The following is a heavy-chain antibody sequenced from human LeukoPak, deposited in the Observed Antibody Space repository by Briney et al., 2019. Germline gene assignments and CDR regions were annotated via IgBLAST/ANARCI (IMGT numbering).Heavy chain of an antibody. CDR3: AKNGQLLSAYYFDY. V-gene: IGHV3-23*01. CDR1: GFTFSSHA. D-gene: IGHD2-2*01. Sequence: PGGSLRLSCAASGFTFSSHAMSWVRQAPGKGLEWVSAISGSGGSTYYADSVKGRFTISRDNSKNTLYLQMNSLRAEDTAVYYCAKNGQLLSAYYFDYWGQGTLVTVSS. J-gene: IGHJ4*02. CDR2: ISGSGGST.